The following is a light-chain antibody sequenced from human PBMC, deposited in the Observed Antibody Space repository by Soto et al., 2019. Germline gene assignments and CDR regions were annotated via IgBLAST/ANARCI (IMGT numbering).Light chain of an antibody. CDR3: QQYGSSFRYT. J-gene: IGKJ2*01. CDR1: QSDNSNY. CDR2: GAS. V-gene: IGKV3-20*01. Sequence: EIVLTQSPGTLSLSPGERATLSCRASQSDNSNYVTWYQQKPGQAHRLIIYGASSRATGITDRFIGSGSGRDFTLTISRLEPEAFAVYYCQQYGSSFRYTFGQGTKLEIK.